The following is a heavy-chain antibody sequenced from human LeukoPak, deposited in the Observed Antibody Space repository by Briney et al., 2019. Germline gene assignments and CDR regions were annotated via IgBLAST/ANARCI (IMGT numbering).Heavy chain of an antibody. CDR3: ARFLYCSSTSCPRAFDI. V-gene: IGHV1-8*01. Sequence: GASVTVSCKASGYTFTSYDINWVRQATGQGLEWMGWMNPNSGNTGYAQKFQGRVTMTRNTSISTAYMELSSLRSEDTAMYYCARFLYCSSTSCPRAFDIWGQGTMVTVSS. CDR1: GYTFTSYD. J-gene: IGHJ3*02. D-gene: IGHD2-2*01. CDR2: MNPNSGNT.